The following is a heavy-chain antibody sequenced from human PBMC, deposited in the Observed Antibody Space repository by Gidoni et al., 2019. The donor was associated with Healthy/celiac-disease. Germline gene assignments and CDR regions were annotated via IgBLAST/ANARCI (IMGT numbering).Heavy chain of an antibody. Sequence: VQLVESGGCVVQPGRSLRLSCEAPGFPFSSYGMHWVRQAPGKGLEWVAVIRYDGSKKDEADSVKGRFTISRENSKNTLYLQMNSLRAEDTAVYCCARGVDAFDIWGQGTMVTVSS. J-gene: IGHJ3*02. D-gene: IGHD6-13*01. CDR1: GFPFSSYG. CDR3: ARGVDAFDI. V-gene: IGHV3-33*01. CDR2: IRYDGSKK.